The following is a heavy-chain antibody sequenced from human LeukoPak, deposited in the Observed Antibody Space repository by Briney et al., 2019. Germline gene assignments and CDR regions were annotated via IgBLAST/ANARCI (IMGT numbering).Heavy chain of an antibody. CDR3: ARGGGYMDV. Sequence: SETLSLTCTVSGGSLSAYYWSWIRQPPGKGLDWIGYMYFSGSTNYNPSLKSRVTISVDTSKNQLSLKLRSVTAADTAVYYCARGGGYMDVWGKGTTVTISS. D-gene: IGHD3-10*01. V-gene: IGHV4-59*01. CDR1: GGSLSAYY. J-gene: IGHJ6*03. CDR2: MYFSGST.